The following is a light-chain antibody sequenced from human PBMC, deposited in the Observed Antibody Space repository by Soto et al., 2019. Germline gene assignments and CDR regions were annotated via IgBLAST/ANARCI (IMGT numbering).Light chain of an antibody. CDR3: QQYYNWPRT. V-gene: IGKV3-15*01. Sequence: EIVMTQPPATLSVSPGERVTLSCRASQDIRSSLAWYQHKPGQAPRLLTYGASTRATGIPARFSGSGSGTECTLTISSLQPEDFEVYDGQQYYNWPRTFGQGTKVDIK. J-gene: IGKJ1*01. CDR1: QDIRSS. CDR2: GAS.